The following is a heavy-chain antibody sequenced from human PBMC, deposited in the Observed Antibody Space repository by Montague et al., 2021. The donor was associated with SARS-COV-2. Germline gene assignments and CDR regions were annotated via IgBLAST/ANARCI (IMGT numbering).Heavy chain of an antibody. V-gene: IGHV3-7*01. CDR1: GFTFSDYW. D-gene: IGHD2-21*02. CDR3: ARHDFQWFDC. CDR2: INAEGSGK. J-gene: IGHJ5*01. Sequence: SLRLSCAASGFTFSDYWMTWVRQAPGKGLEWVANINAEGSGKYCXDSVKGRFTISRDNAKNSLYLQMNSLRDEDTAIYYCARHDFQWFDCWGQGTLVTVSS.